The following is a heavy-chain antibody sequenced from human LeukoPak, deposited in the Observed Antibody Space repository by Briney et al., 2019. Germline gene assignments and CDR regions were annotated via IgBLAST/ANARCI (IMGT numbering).Heavy chain of an antibody. D-gene: IGHD6-13*01. CDR3: AKARGQLVSYNDY. CDR2: IRGSGVTT. J-gene: IGHJ4*02. V-gene: IGHV3-23*01. CDR1: GFTFSSYA. Sequence: GGSLRLSCAASGFTFSSYAMSWVRPAPREGLEWISGIRGSGVTTYYADTVKGPLTVSRDNSKNTLYLQMSSRRAEDTGVYYCAKARGQLVSYNDYWGQGNLVTASS.